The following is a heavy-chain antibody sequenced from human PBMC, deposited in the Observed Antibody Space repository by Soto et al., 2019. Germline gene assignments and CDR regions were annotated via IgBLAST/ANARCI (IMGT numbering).Heavy chain of an antibody. D-gene: IGHD6-6*01. J-gene: IGHJ4*02. CDR2: LNPHRGST. CDR1: GYTFSSHD. Sequence: QVQLVQSGAEVKKPGASVKVSCKASGYTFSSHDINWVRQATGQGLEWMGWLNPHRGSTAYAHKFQGRGTMTWDASINTAYLGLSSLRSEDTAMYYCARVSSIAARRSFDSWGQGTLVSVSS. V-gene: IGHV1-8*01. CDR3: ARVSSIAARRSFDS.